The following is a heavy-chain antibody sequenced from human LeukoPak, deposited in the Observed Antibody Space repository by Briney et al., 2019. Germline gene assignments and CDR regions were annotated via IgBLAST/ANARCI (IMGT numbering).Heavy chain of an antibody. CDR1: GFTFDDYA. Sequence: GGSLRLSCAASGFTFDDYAMHWVRQAPGKGLEWVSGISWSSGSIGYADSVKGRFTISRDNAKNSLYLQMNSLRAEDTALYYCAKDSGYDYYFDYWGQGTLVTVSS. J-gene: IGHJ4*02. V-gene: IGHV3-9*01. CDR3: AKDSGYDYYFDY. D-gene: IGHD3-16*01. CDR2: ISWSSGSI.